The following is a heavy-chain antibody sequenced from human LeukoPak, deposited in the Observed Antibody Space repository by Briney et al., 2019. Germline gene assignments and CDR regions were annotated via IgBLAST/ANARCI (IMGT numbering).Heavy chain of an antibody. CDR1: GFIFSNYG. CDR3: AREVTNDAFDI. V-gene: IGHV3-33*01. CDR2: IWSDGRNK. J-gene: IGHJ3*02. Sequence: GGSLRLSCAASGFIFSNYGMHWVRQAPGKGLEWVAVIWSDGRNKFYADSVKGRFTVSRDNSKNTLFLQMSSLRADDTALYYCAREVTNDAFDIWGQGTMVTVSS. D-gene: IGHD4-17*01.